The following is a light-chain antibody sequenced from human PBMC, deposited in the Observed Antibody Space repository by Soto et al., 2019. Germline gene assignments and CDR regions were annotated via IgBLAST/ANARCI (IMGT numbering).Light chain of an antibody. Sequence: ITISCTGTSSDVGGYNYVSWYQQHPGKAPKLMIYDVSNRPSGVSNRFSVSKSGNTASLTISGLQAEDEADYYCSSYTSSSTPFYVFGTGTKVTVL. CDR1: SSDVGGYNY. V-gene: IGLV2-14*04. CDR3: SSYTSSSTPFYV. CDR2: DVS. J-gene: IGLJ1*01.